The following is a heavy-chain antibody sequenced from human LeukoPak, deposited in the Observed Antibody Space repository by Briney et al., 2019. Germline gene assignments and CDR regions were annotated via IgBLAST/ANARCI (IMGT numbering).Heavy chain of an antibody. Sequence: GASVKVSCKASGYTFTSYGISWVRQAPGQGRGWMGWISTYNADTDYAQKFQGRVTMTTETSTSTAYMELRSLRSDDPAVYYCARDPGQYYDILTGYYTPYYFDYWGQGTLVTVSS. CDR1: GYTFTSYG. CDR3: ARDPGQYYDILTGYYTPYYFDY. CDR2: ISTYNADT. J-gene: IGHJ4*02. D-gene: IGHD3-9*01. V-gene: IGHV1-18*01.